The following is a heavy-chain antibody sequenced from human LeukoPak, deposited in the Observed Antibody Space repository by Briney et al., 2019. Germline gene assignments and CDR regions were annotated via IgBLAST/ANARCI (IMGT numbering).Heavy chain of an antibody. V-gene: IGHV3-30-3*01. D-gene: IGHD1-26*01. CDR3: ARDLKGEPIDY. J-gene: IGHJ4*02. Sequence: GGSLRLSYAASGFTFSTYAIHWVRQAPGKGLEWVAVISPDGTYKYYADSVKGRFSISRDNSKNTLYLQMNSLRSDDTAVFYCARDLKGEPIDYWGQGTLVTVSS. CDR1: GFTFSTYA. CDR2: ISPDGTYK.